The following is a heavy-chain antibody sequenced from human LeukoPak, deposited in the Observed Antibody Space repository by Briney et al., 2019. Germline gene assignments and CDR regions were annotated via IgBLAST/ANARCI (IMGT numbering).Heavy chain of an antibody. D-gene: IGHD2-15*01. J-gene: IGHJ4*02. CDR2: INPNSGGT. CDR3: ARGLGYCSGGSCSHFDY. Sequence: ASVKVSCKASGYTFIGHYMHWVRQAPGQGLEWMGWINPNSGGTNYAQKFQGRVTMTRDTSISTAYMELSRLRSDDTAVYYCARGLGYCSGGSCSHFDYWGQGTLVTVSS. CDR1: GYTFIGHY. V-gene: IGHV1-2*02.